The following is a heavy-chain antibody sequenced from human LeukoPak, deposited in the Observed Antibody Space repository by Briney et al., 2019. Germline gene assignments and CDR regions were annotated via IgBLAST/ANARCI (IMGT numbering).Heavy chain of an antibody. J-gene: IGHJ5*02. CDR1: GGSISSYY. CDR2: IYYSGST. V-gene: IGHV4-59*12. CDR3: ARARRGYSYGYNNWFDP. D-gene: IGHD5-18*01. Sequence: SETLSLTCTVSGGSISSYYWSWIRQPPGKGLEWIGYIYYSGSTNYNPSLKSRVTISVDTSKNQFSLKLSSVTAADTAVYYCARARRGYSYGYNNWFDPWGQGTLVTVSS.